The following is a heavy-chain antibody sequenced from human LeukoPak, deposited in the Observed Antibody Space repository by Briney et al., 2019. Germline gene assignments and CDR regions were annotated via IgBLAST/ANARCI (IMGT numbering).Heavy chain of an antibody. Sequence: PGGSLSLSCAASTFTFSHYGMHWLRQAPGKGREWVAVIWNDGSSQYYADSVKGRFTVARDNSQKTLYLQMNSLRPEDTAVYYCAKDAERGFDYSNSLEKWGQGTLVTVSS. CDR1: TFTFSHYG. CDR2: IWNDGSSQ. J-gene: IGHJ4*02. CDR3: AKDAERGFDYSNSLEK. V-gene: IGHV3-33*06. D-gene: IGHD4-11*01.